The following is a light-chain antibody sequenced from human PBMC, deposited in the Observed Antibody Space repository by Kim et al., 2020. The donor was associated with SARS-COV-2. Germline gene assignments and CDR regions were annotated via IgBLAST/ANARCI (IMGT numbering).Light chain of an antibody. CDR3: EQANSFPLT. CDR2: TAY. CDR1: QGISRW. J-gene: IGKJ4*01. Sequence: DIQMTQAPSSVSASVGDRVTITCRARQGISRWLAWYQQKPGKAPKLLIYTAYSLQSGVPSRFSGSGSGTHFTLTISSLQPEDFATYYCEQANSFPLTFGGRATVEI. V-gene: IGKV1D-12*01.